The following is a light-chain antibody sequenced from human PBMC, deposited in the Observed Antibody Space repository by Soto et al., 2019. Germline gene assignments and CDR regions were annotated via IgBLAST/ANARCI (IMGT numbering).Light chain of an antibody. CDR2: DVT. Sequence: QSALTQPASVSASPGQSITISCTGTSSDVGSYKYVSWYQQHPGKAPKLIIYDVTSRPSGVSNRFSGSKSGNTASLTISGLQPEDEADYYCSSYSITNTLVVFGGGTKVTVL. CDR1: SSDVGSYKY. V-gene: IGLV2-14*03. CDR3: SSYSITNTLVV. J-gene: IGLJ2*01.